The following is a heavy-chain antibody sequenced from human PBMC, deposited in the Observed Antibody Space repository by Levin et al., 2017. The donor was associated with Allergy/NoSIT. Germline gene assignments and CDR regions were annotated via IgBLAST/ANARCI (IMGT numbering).Heavy chain of an antibody. CDR3: ARGPIAVAGHFDS. CDR1: GYTFTGYN. V-gene: IGHV1-2*02. CDR2: INPNSGGT. J-gene: IGHJ4*02. Sequence: ASVKVSCKASGYTFTGYNIHWVRQAPGQGLEWMGWINPNSGGTNYAQKFQGRVTMTRDTSISAAYMELNSLISDDTAVYYCARGPIAVAGHFDSWGQGTLVTVSS. D-gene: IGHD6-19*01.